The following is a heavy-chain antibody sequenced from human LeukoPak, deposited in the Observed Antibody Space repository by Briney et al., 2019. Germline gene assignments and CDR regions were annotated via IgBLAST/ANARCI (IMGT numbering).Heavy chain of an antibody. CDR2: LYYSGST. D-gene: IGHD6-19*01. J-gene: IGHJ4*02. CDR3: ARAGSGWSFDY. CDR1: GGSISSYY. V-gene: IGHV4-59*01. Sequence: SETLSLTCTVSGGSISSYYWNWIRQPPGKGLGWIAFLYYSGSTNYNPSLKSRVTISVDTFKNQFSLTLSSVTAADTAVYYCARAGSGWSFDYWGQGALVTVSS.